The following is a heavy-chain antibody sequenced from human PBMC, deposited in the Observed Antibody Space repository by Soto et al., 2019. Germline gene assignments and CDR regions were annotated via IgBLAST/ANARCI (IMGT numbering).Heavy chain of an antibody. CDR2: IYHRGST. D-gene: IGHD5-12*01. Sequence: SETLSLTYAVSGGSISSSNWWSWVRQPPGKGLEWIGEIYHRGSTNYNPSLKSRVTISVDKSKNQFSLKLSSVTAADTAVYYCTRAAAGGYSAYEVFDYWGQGTLVTSPQ. J-gene: IGHJ4*02. CDR3: TRAAAGGYSAYEVFDY. CDR1: GGSISSSNW. V-gene: IGHV4-4*02.